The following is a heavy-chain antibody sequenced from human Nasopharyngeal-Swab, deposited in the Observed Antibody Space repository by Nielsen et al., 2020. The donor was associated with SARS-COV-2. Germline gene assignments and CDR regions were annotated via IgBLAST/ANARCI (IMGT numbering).Heavy chain of an antibody. Sequence: GESLKISCAVSGFTFSNSAMTWVRQAPGKGPEWVSAISISGYKTYYADSVRGRFTISRDNSKNTLYPQMNNLRVEDTAMYYCAKEEVPNDYWGQGTLVTVSS. V-gene: IGHV3-23*01. CDR3: AKEEVPNDY. CDR2: ISISGYKT. CDR1: GFTFSNSA. J-gene: IGHJ4*02.